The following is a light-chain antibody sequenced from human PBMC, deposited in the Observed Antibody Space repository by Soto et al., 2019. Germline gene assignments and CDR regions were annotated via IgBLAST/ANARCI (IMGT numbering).Light chain of an antibody. Sequence: DIVMTQSPLSLPVTPGEPASISCRSSQSRLHNNGYHFLDLFLQKPGRSPQLLIYFVSNRASGVPDRFSGSGSGKDFTLKISRVEAEDVGVYYCMQARQAPRTFGPGNKVDL. CDR1: QSRLHNNGYHF. CDR3: MQARQAPRT. CDR2: FVS. J-gene: IGKJ3*01. V-gene: IGKV2-28*01.